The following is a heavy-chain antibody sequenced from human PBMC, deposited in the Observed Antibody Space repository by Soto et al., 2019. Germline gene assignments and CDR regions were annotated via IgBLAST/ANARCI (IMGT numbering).Heavy chain of an antibody. Sequence: GGSLRLSCAASGFIFTDYSMAWIRQAPGKGLEWISYITTGGETTLYAASVEGRFTISRDNAKNSLHLQMNSLRAEDTAVYYCTRDASRDSSARGWFDPWGPGTLVTVSS. D-gene: IGHD6-13*01. CDR1: GFIFTDYS. V-gene: IGHV3-11*04. CDR2: ITTGGETT. CDR3: TRDASRDSSARGWFDP. J-gene: IGHJ5*02.